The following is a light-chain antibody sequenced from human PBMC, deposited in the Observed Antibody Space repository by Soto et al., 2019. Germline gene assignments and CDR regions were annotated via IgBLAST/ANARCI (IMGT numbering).Light chain of an antibody. CDR2: GAS. CDR3: QQYNNWTLT. J-gene: IGKJ4*01. Sequence: EIVMTQSPATLSVSPGQRSTLSCRASQSLRSNLDWYQQKHGQAPRLRIYGASTRATGIPARLSGSGYGTELTLTISSLKSEDFKVYYCQQYNNWTLTFGGGTKVDIK. CDR1: QSLRSN. V-gene: IGKV3-15*01.